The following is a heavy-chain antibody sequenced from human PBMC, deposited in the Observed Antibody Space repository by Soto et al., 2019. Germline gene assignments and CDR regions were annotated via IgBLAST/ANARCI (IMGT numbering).Heavy chain of an antibody. CDR1: GFTFSNYN. CDR3: AREGALKPFSS. Sequence: GGSLRLSCVASGFTFSNYNMNWVRQAPGEGLEWVSHISGSSIYIHYADSVRGRFTISRDNAKNSVYLQMDSLGVEDTAVYYCAREGALKPFSSWGQGALVTVSS. V-gene: IGHV3-21*01. J-gene: IGHJ5*02. CDR2: ISGSSIYI.